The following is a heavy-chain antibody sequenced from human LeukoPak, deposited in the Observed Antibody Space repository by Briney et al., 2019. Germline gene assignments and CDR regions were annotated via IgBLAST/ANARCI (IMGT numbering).Heavy chain of an antibody. CDR3: ARDLGRDRYFDS. CDR1: GFTFSPYP. D-gene: IGHD5-24*01. CDR2: ISGRSDTI. J-gene: IGHJ4*02. Sequence: GGSLRLSCAASGFTFSPYPMNWVRRAPGKGLEWVSYISGRSDTIHYADSVKGRFTISRDNAKNSLYLQMNSLRAEDTAVYYCARDLGRDRYFDSWGQGTLVTVSS. V-gene: IGHV3-48*04.